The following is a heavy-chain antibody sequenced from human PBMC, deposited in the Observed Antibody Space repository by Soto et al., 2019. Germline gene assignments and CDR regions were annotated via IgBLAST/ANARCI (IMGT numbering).Heavy chain of an antibody. CDR2: ISYDGTNK. Sequence: QVQLVESGGGVVQPGRSLRLSCAVSGFTFSSYAMHWVRQAPGKGLEWVAVISYDGTNKYYADSVKGRFTISRDNSKNTLYLQMNSLRAEYTAVYYYERDRTLAYWGQGTLVTVSS. J-gene: IGHJ4*02. V-gene: IGHV3-30-3*01. CDR1: GFTFSSYA. CDR3: ERDRTLAY.